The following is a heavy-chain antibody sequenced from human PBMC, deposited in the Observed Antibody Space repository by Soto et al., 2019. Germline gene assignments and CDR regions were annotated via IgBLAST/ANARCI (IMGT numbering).Heavy chain of an antibody. CDR1: RFTFSSYA. Sequence: GGSLRLSCAASRFTFSSYAMSWVRQAPGKGLEWVSAISGSGGSTYYADSVKGRFTISRDNSKNTLYLQMNSLRAEDTAVYYCAKNDFWSGYPKGSDYWGQGTLVTVSS. V-gene: IGHV3-23*01. D-gene: IGHD3-3*01. CDR3: AKNDFWSGYPKGSDY. J-gene: IGHJ4*02. CDR2: ISGSGGST.